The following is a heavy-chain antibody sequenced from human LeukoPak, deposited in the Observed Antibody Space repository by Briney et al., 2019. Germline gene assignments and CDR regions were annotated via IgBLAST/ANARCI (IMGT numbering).Heavy chain of an antibody. CDR2: IYSGGST. CDR1: GFNVSNSY. CDR3: ARGTLDN. V-gene: IGHV3-53*01. Sequence: PGGSLRLSCAASGFNVSNSYISWVRQAPGKGLEWVSVIYSGGSTKYADSVKARFTISRDNSKNTVYLQMNSLRADDTAVYYCARGTLDNWGQGTLVTVSS. J-gene: IGHJ4*02. D-gene: IGHD3/OR15-3a*01.